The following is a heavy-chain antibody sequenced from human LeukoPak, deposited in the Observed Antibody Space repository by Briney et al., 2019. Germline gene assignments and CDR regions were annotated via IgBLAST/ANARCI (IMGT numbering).Heavy chain of an antibody. CDR3: ARDKYSYGSVALFDY. D-gene: IGHD5-18*01. Sequence: SVKVSCKASGGTFSSYAISWVRQAPGQGLEWMGRIIPIFGIANYAQKFQGRVTITADKSTSTAYMELSSLRAEDTAVYYCARDKYSYGSVALFDYWGQGTLVTVSS. CDR1: GGTFSSYA. J-gene: IGHJ4*02. V-gene: IGHV1-69*04. CDR2: IIPIFGIA.